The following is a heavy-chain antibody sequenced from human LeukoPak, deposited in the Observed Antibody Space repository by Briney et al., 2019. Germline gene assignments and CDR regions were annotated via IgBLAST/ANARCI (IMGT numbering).Heavy chain of an antibody. CDR1: GGTFSSYA. J-gene: IGHJ6*03. CDR2: IIPIFGTA. Sequence: SAKVSCKASGGTFSSYAISWVRQAPGQGLEWMGGIIPIFGTANYAQKFQGRVTITADESTSTAYMELSSLRSEDTAVYYCARDEGSSKSHYYYYYMDVWGKGTTVTVSS. D-gene: IGHD2/OR15-2a*01. CDR3: ARDEGSSKSHYYYYYMDV. V-gene: IGHV1-69*13.